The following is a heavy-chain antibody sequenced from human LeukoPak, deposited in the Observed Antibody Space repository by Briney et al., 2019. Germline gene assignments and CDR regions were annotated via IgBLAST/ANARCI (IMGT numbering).Heavy chain of an antibody. CDR3: ARDGIHYGSGFDP. Sequence: SETLSLTCAVYGGSFSDYYWSWIRQPPGRGLEWIGEINHSGRTNYNPSLKSRVTILVDTPKNQLSLKLNSVTAADTAVYYCARDGIHYGSGFDPWGQGTLVTVSS. D-gene: IGHD3-10*01. J-gene: IGHJ5*02. CDR2: INHSGRT. V-gene: IGHV4-34*01. CDR1: GGSFSDYY.